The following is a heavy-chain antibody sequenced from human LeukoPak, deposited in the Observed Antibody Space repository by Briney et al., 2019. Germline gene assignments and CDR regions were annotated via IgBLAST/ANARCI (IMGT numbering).Heavy chain of an antibody. Sequence: PGGSLRLSCAASGFTFSSYSMHWVRQAPGKGLEWVSSISSSSSYIYYADSVKGRFTISRDNAKNSLYLQMNSLRAEDTAVYYCARSRSRELPNFDYWGQGTLVTVSS. D-gene: IGHD1-26*01. CDR1: GFTFSSYS. CDR2: ISSSSSYI. CDR3: ARSRSRELPNFDY. V-gene: IGHV3-21*01. J-gene: IGHJ4*02.